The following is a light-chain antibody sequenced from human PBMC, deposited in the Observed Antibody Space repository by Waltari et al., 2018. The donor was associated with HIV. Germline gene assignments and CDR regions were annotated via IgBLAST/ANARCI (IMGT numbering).Light chain of an antibody. Sequence: QSVLTQPPSVSGAPGRSVIITCTGNNSNIGAPYDVQWYQQLPGAAPKLLISMNTNRPSGVRDRLSVSRSGTSASLAITGLQAGDEADYYCQSYDTSLGASVFGGGTKLTVL. V-gene: IGLV1-40*01. CDR3: QSYDTSLGASV. CDR2: MNT. J-gene: IGLJ3*02. CDR1: NSNIGAPYD.